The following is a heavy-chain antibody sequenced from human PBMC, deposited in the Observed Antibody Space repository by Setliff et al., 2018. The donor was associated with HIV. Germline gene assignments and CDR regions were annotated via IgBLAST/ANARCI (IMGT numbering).Heavy chain of an antibody. V-gene: IGHV3-74*01. J-gene: IGHJ3*02. CDR2: IHSDGSST. CDR3: ARVRSSGWYDWAFDI. CDR1: GFTVSSYW. D-gene: IGHD6-19*01. Sequence: PGGSLRLSCAASGFTVSSYWMHWVRQIPGKGLVGISRIHSDGSSTTYADSVKGRFTISRDDAQNTLYLQMNSLRVEDTAVYCARVRSSGWYDWAFDIWGRGTMVTVS.